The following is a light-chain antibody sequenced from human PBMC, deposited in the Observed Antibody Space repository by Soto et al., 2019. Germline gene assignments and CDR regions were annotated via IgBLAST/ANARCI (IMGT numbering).Light chain of an antibody. J-gene: IGKJ2*01. CDR1: QSISKK. CDR2: SAS. Sequence: DIQMTQSPSSLSASVGDRVTITCRASQSISKKLNWYQHKVGKAPQLLIYSASDFQAGVPSRFSGSGSGTEFTLIISGLQPDDFATYYCQQSYISPYTFGQGTKVDIK. V-gene: IGKV1-39*01. CDR3: QQSYISPYT.